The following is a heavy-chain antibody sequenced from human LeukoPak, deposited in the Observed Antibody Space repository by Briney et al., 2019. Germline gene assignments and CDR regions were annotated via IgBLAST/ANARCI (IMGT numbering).Heavy chain of an antibody. V-gene: IGHV3-48*02. Sequence: GGSLRLSCAASGFTFSSNNMNWVRQAPGKGLERVSYISSSGGTIYYADSVKGRFTISRDDAKNSLYLQMNSLRDEDTAVYYCAREVYLALLDWGQGTLVTVSS. CDR2: ISSSGGTI. CDR1: GFTFSSNN. D-gene: IGHD1-20*01. J-gene: IGHJ4*02. CDR3: AREVYLALLD.